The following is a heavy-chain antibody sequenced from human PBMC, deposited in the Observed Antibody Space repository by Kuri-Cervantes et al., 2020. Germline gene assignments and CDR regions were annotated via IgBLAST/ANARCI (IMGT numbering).Heavy chain of an antibody. V-gene: IGHV3-30-3*02. CDR2: ISYDGSNK. J-gene: IGHJ5*02. CDR1: GFTFSSYA. CDR3: AKKPIPGGGNYFDP. Sequence: GESLKISCAASGFTFSSYATHWVRQAPGKGLEWVAVISYDGSNKYYADSVKGRFTISRDNSKNTLYLQMTSLRSEDTAIYYCAKKPIPGGGNYFDPWGQGTLVTVSS. D-gene: IGHD2-2*02.